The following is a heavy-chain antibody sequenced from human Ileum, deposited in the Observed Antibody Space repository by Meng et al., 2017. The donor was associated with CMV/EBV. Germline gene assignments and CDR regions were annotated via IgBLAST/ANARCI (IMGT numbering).Heavy chain of an antibody. V-gene: IGHV4-4*07. CDR1: GGSIRNYY. D-gene: IGHD3-22*01. CDR3: ARLNYYDSREFDY. J-gene: IGHJ4*02. Sequence: QVQPAESVQGLVKHSETLSLPRTGAGGSIRNYYWSWIRQPAGKGLEWIGRIYTGGSPNYNPSLYSRVTMSLDTSKNQFSLKLNSVTAADTAVYYCARLNYYDSREFDYWGQGTLVTVSS. CDR2: IYTGGSP.